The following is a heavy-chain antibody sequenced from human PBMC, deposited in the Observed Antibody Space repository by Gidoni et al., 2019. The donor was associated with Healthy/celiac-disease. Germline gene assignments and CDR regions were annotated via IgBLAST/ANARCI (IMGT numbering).Heavy chain of an antibody. Sequence: EVQLVESGGGLVKPGGVLRRACVASGFPYSSYSMNWVRQAPGKGLEWVSYISSSSSYIYYADSVKGRFTISRDNAKNSLYLQMNSLRAEDTAVYYCARDRSLRGYYYGMDVWGQGTTVTVSS. CDR3: ARDRSLRGYYYGMDV. CDR2: ISSSSSYI. CDR1: GFPYSSYS. V-gene: IGHV3-21*01. J-gene: IGHJ6*02.